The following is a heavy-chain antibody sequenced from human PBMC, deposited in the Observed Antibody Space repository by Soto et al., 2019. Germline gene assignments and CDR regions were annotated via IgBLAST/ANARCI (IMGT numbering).Heavy chain of an antibody. V-gene: IGHV1-24*01. CDR3: ATDASLAFWPTPPRY. CDR1: GYTLTELS. J-gene: IGHJ4*02. D-gene: IGHD3-3*01. Sequence: ASVKVSCKVSGYTLTELSMHWVRQAPGKGLEWMGGFDPEDGETIYAQKFQGRVTMTEDTSTDTAYMELSSLRSEDTAVYYCATDASLAFWPTPPRYWGQGTLVTVSS. CDR2: FDPEDGET.